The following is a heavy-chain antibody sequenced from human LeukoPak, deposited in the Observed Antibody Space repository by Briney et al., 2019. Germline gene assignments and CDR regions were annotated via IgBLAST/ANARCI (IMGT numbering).Heavy chain of an antibody. CDR1: GFTFSSYW. CDR2: IDSDGSST. J-gene: IGHJ3*02. V-gene: IGHV3-74*01. CDR3: ARDYYDSSGYYRPEGDFDI. Sequence: GRSLRLSCAASGFTFSSYWMHWVREAPGKRRMWVSRIDSDGSSTSYANSVKGRFTISRDNAKNTLYLQMNSPRAEDTAVYYCARDYYDSSGYYRPEGDFDIWGQGTMVTVSS. D-gene: IGHD3-22*01.